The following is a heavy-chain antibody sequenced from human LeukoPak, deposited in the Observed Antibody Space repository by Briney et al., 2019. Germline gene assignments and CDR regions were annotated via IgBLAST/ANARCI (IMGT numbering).Heavy chain of an antibody. V-gene: IGHV1-2*02. CDR2: INPNSGGT. D-gene: IGHD3-10*01. J-gene: IGHJ5*02. CDR1: GYTFTGYY. Sequence: GASVKVSCKASGYTFTGYYMHWVRQAPGQGLEWMGWINPNSGGTNYAQKFQGRVTMTRDTSISTAYMELSRLRSDDTAVYYCARADDDLWFGELLYHTRDWFDPWGQGTLVTVSS. CDR3: ARADDDLWFGELLYHTRDWFDP.